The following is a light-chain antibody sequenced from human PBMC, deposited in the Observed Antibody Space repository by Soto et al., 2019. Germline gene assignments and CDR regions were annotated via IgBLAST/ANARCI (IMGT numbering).Light chain of an antibody. CDR3: HQYGDSPQT. V-gene: IGKV3-20*01. CDR1: QSVTTSY. J-gene: IGKJ1*01. Sequence: EIVLTQSPGTLSLSPGERATLSCRTSQSVTTSYLAWYQQKPGQAPRLLIYGTSIRATGVPDRVSGSGSATDFTLTISRLEPEDFAVYYCHQYGDSPQTFGQGTKVEI. CDR2: GTS.